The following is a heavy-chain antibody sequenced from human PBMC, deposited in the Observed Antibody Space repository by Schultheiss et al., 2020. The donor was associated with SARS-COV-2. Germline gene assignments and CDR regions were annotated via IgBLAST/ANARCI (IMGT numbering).Heavy chain of an antibody. J-gene: IGHJ6*02. Sequence: SQTLSLTCTVSGGSISSYYWSWIRQPPGKGLEWIGYIYYSGSTNYNPSLKSRVTISVDTSKNQFSLKLSSVTAADTAVYYCARDPPRLRYFDGDYGMDVWGQGTTVTVSS. CDR2: IYYSGST. CDR3: ARDPPRLRYFDGDYGMDV. D-gene: IGHD3-9*01. V-gene: IGHV4-59*12. CDR1: GGSISSYY.